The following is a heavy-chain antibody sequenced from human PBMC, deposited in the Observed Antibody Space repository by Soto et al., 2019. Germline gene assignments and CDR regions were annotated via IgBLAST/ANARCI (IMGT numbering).Heavy chain of an antibody. CDR3: ARDISDYVWGSYRFNWFDP. CDR1: GYTFTSYG. V-gene: IGHV1-18*01. J-gene: IGHJ5*02. CDR2: ISAYNGNT. D-gene: IGHD3-16*02. Sequence: ASVKVSCKASGYTFTSYGISGVRQAPGQGLEWMGWISAYNGNTNYAQKLQGRVTMTTDTSTSTAYMELRSLRSDDTAVYYCARDISDYVWGSYRFNWFDPWGQGTLVTVSS.